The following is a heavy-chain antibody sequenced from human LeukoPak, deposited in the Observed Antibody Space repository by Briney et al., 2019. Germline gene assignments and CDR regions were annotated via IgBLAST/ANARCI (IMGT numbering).Heavy chain of an antibody. Sequence: GGSLRLSCAASGFTFSSYWMSWVRQAPGKGLEWVANIKQDGSEKYYVDSVKGRFTISRDNAKNSLYLQMNSLRAEDTAVYYCARGPSRFGELLWGPYFDYWGQGTLVTVSS. D-gene: IGHD3-10*01. CDR3: ARGPSRFGELLWGPYFDY. CDR2: IKQDGSEK. CDR1: GFTFSSYW. V-gene: IGHV3-7*01. J-gene: IGHJ4*02.